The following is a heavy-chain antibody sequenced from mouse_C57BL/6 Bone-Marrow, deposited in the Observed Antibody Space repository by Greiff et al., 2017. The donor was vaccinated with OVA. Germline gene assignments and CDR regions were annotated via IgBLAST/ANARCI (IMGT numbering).Heavy chain of an antibody. D-gene: IGHD2-3*01. J-gene: IGHJ4*01. CDR3: ARMRSMVTTDYYAMDY. V-gene: IGHV2-2*01. CDR1: GFSLTSYG. Sequence: QVQLQQSGPGLVQPSQSLSITCTVSGFSLTSYGVHWVRQSPGKGLEWLGVIWSGGSTDYNAAFISRLSISKDNSKSQVFFKMNSLQADDTAIYYCARMRSMVTTDYYAMDYWGQGTSVTVSS. CDR2: IWSGGST.